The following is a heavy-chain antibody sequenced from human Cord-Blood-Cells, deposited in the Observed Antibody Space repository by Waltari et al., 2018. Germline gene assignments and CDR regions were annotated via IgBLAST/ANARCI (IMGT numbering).Heavy chain of an antibody. CDR1: GGSVSSGSYY. CDR3: ASSDFWSGYDAFDI. V-gene: IGHV4-61*01. Sequence: QVQLQESGPGLVKPSETLSLTCTVSGGSVSSGSYYWSWIRQPPGKGLEWIGYIYYSGSTNYNPSLMSRVTISVDTSKNQFSLKLSSVTAADTAVYYCASSDFWSGYDAFDIWGQGTMVTVSS. D-gene: IGHD3-3*01. CDR2: IYYSGST. J-gene: IGHJ3*02.